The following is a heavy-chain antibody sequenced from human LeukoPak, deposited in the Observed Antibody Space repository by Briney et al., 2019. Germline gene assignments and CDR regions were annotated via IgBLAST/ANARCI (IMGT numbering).Heavy chain of an antibody. CDR1: GFTFSNYG. CDR2: ISGSGRTT. J-gene: IGHJ4*02. Sequence: GGSLRLSCAASGFTFSNYGMSLVRQAPGKGLEWVSAISGSGRTTYYADSVKGRFTISSDNFKNTLYLKINSQRGEDTAVYYCAKDREDTARWVRQFDYWGQGTLVTVSS. D-gene: IGHD5-18*01. V-gene: IGHV3-23*01. CDR3: AKDREDTARWVRQFDY.